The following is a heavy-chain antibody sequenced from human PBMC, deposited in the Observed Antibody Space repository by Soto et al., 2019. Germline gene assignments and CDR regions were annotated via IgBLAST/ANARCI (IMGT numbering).Heavy chain of an antibody. CDR3: ARSDCYGVCRGKWLDP. Sequence: QVQLQESGPGLVKPSGTLSLTCAVSGGSISSDDWWTWVRQTPGKGLEWIGGIYHSGTTNYNPSLMSRVTIAVDKAKSQFSLRLDSVTAADTAVYYCARSDCYGVCRGKWLDPWCQGILVTVSS. J-gene: IGHJ5*02. CDR1: GGSISSDDW. V-gene: IGHV4-4*02. CDR2: IYHSGTT. D-gene: IGHD2-8*01.